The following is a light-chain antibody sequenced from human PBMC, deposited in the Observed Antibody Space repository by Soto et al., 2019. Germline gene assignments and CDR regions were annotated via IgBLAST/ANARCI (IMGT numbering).Light chain of an antibody. V-gene: IGKV3-11*01. CDR1: QSINRY. J-gene: IGKJ5*01. CDR2: YAS. CDR3: QQRSNWPPIT. Sequence: EIVLTQSPGILSLSPGERATLSCRASQSINRYLAWYQQKPGQAPRLLIYYASNRATGIPARFSGSGSGTDFTLTISSLEPEDFAVYYCQQRSNWPPITFGQGTRLEIK.